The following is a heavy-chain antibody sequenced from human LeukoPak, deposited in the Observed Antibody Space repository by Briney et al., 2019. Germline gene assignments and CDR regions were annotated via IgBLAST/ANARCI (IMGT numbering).Heavy chain of an antibody. CDR2: IIPIFGTA. D-gene: IGHD3-22*01. CDR3: ARDGNYYYDSSGYYPGY. Sequence: GASVKVSCKASGGTFSSYAISWVRQAPGQGLEWMGGIIPIFGTANYAQKFQGRVTITADKSTSTVYMELSSLRSEDTAVYYCARDGNYYYDSSGYYPGYWGQGTLVTVSS. CDR1: GGTFSSYA. J-gene: IGHJ4*02. V-gene: IGHV1-69*06.